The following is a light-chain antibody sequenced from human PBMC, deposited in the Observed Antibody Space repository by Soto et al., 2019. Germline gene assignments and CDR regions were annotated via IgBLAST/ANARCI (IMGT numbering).Light chain of an antibody. Sequence: EIVLTQSPATLSLSPGERATLSCRASQSVGYFLAWYQQKPGQAPRLLIYDASNRATGIPARFSGSGFGTDFNLTISSLEPEDFAVYSCQQRSNWPRTFGQGTKV. CDR1: QSVGYF. J-gene: IGKJ1*01. V-gene: IGKV3-11*01. CDR3: QQRSNWPRT. CDR2: DAS.